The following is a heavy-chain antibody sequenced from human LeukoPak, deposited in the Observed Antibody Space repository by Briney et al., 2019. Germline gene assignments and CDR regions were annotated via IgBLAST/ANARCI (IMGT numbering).Heavy chain of an antibody. CDR2: IYYSGST. CDR3: AGWFYDSSGYF. Sequence: SETLSLTCTVSGGSISSYYWSWIRQPPGKGLEWIGYIYYSGSTNYNPSLKSRVTISVDTSRNQFSLKLSPVTAADTAVYYCAGWFYDSSGYFWGQGTLVTVSS. CDR1: GGSISSYY. J-gene: IGHJ4*02. D-gene: IGHD3-22*01. V-gene: IGHV4-59*01.